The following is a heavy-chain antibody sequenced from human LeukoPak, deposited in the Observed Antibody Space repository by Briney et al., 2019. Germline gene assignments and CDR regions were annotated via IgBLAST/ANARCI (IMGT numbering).Heavy chain of an antibody. CDR2: IYHSGST. V-gene: IGHV4-30-2*01. CDR1: GGSISSGGYS. J-gene: IGHJ5*02. Sequence: SQTLSLTCAVSGGSISSGGYSWSWIRQPPGKGLEWIGYIYHSGSTYYNPSLKSRVTISVDRSKNQFSLKLSSVTAADTAVYYCAARSVPPVGFDPWGQGTLVTVSS. CDR3: AARSVPPVGFDP. D-gene: IGHD3-3*01.